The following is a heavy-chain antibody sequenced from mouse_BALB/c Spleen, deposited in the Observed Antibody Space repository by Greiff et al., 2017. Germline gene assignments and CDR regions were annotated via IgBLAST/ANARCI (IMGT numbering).Heavy chain of an antibody. CDR1: GFSFTSYG. J-gene: IGHJ2*01. Sequence: VQLQESGPGLVAPSQSLSITCTVSGFSFTSYGVRWVRQPPGKGLEWLGVIWAGGSTNYNSALMSRLSISKDNSKSQVFLKMNSLQTEDTAMYYCARDLYSYFDYWGQGTTLTVSS. CDR2: IWAGGST. V-gene: IGHV2-9*02. CDR3: ARDLYSYFDY. D-gene: IGHD2-1*01.